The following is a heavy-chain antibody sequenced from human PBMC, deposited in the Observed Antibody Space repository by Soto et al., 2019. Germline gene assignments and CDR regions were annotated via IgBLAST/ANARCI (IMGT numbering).Heavy chain of an antibody. Sequence: SETLSLTCTVSGGSISSYYWSWIRQPPEKGLEWIGYIYYSGSTYYNPSPKSRVTISVDTSKNQFSLKLSSVTAADTAVYYCARLNPGYSSGWFIDYWGQGTLVTVAS. CDR3: ARLNPGYSSGWFIDY. CDR2: IYYSGST. D-gene: IGHD6-19*01. J-gene: IGHJ4*02. V-gene: IGHV4-30-4*08. CDR1: GGSISSYY.